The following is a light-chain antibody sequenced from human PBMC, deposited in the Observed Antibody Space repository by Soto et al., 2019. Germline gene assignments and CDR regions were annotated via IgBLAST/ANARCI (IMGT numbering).Light chain of an antibody. Sequence: QSVLTQPPSASGTPGQRVIISCSGSFSNIGSNSVSWYQQLPGTAPKLLIYTNDQRPSGESERFSGSKSGTSASLAISGLKSDDETDYYCATWDDSLNRWVFGGGTKVTVL. V-gene: IGLV1-44*01. CDR3: ATWDDSLNRWV. CDR2: TND. J-gene: IGLJ3*02. CDR1: FSNIGSNS.